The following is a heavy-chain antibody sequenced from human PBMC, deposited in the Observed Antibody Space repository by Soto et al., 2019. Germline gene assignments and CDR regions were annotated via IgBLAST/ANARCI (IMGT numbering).Heavy chain of an antibody. J-gene: IGHJ5*02. V-gene: IGHV1-18*01. CDR1: GYTFTSYG. CDR2: ISAYNGNI. Sequence: QVQLVQSGAEVKKPGASVKVSCKASGYTFTSYGISWVRQAPGQGLEWMGWISAYNGNINYAQKLQGRVTMTTDTSTSTAYKELRSLRSDDTAVYYCARSHRIAVAGGGFDPWGQGTLVTVSS. D-gene: IGHD6-19*01. CDR3: ARSHRIAVAGGGFDP.